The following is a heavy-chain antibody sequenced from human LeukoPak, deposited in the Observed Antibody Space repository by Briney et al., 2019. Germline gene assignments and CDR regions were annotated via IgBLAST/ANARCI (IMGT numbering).Heavy chain of an antibody. Sequence: GGSLRLSCAASGFTFSSYWMGWVRQAPGKGLEWVSAISGSGGSTYYADSVKGRFTISRDNSKNTLYLQMNSLRAEDTAVYYCAKDYNGDYVFDYWGQGTLVTVSS. J-gene: IGHJ4*02. CDR2: ISGSGGST. D-gene: IGHD4-17*01. CDR3: AKDYNGDYVFDY. V-gene: IGHV3-23*01. CDR1: GFTFSSYW.